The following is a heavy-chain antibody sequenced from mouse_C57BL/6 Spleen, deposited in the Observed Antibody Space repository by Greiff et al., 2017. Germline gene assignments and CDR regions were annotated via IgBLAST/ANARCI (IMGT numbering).Heavy chain of an antibody. CDR3: ANYGSKDIYYAMDY. CDR1: GYTFTSYG. V-gene: IGHV1-81*01. J-gene: IGHJ4*01. D-gene: IGHD1-1*01. CDR2: IYPRSGNT. Sequence: QVQLQQSGAELARPGASVKLSCKASGYTFTSYGISWVKQRTGQGLEWIGEIYPRSGNTYYNEKFKGKATLTADKSSSTAYMELRSLTSEDSAVYFCANYGSKDIYYAMDYWGQGTSVTVSS.